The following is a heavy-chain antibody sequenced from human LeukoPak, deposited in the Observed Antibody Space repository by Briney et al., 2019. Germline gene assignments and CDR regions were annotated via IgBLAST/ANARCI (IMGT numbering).Heavy chain of an antibody. CDR3: ARTPTVTFFDY. CDR1: GGSISSYY. CDR2: IYYSEST. Sequence: SETLSLTCTVSGGSISSYYWGWIRQPPGKGLEWIGSIYYSESTYQNPSLKSRVTISVDTSKNQFSLKLSTVTAADTAVYYCARTPTVTFFDYWGQGTLVTVSS. D-gene: IGHD4-17*01. J-gene: IGHJ4*02. V-gene: IGHV4-39*07.